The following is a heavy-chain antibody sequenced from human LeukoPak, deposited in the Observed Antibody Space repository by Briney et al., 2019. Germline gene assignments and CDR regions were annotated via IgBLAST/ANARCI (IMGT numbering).Heavy chain of an antibody. D-gene: IGHD3-22*01. CDR2: ITPSGGST. V-gene: IGHV1-46*01. CDR1: VYTFTNYY. J-gene: IGHJ4*02. Sequence: ASVRVSCKASVYTFTNYYMHWVRQAPGQGLEWMGMITPSGGSTRYAQKFQGRVTMTRDTSTSTVYMELSSLRSEDTALYYCARDTNAYSYDSSGYYPLDYWGQGTLVTVSS. CDR3: ARDTNAYSYDSSGYYPLDY.